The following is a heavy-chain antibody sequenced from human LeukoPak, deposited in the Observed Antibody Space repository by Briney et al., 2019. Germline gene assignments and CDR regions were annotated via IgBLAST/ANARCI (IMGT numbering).Heavy chain of an antibody. V-gene: IGHV3-23*01. CDR2: ITTGGPNT. CDR3: AKDGGLWVSAHWGDF. D-gene: IGHD7-27*01. J-gene: IGHJ4*02. CDR1: GFTFSSYT. Sequence: GGSLRLSCTASGFTFSSYTMSWVRQAPGNGLKWVSTITTGGPNTYYADSVKGRFTVSRDDSKNTLYLQMNSLRAEDTAVYYCAKDGGLWVSAHWGDFWGRGTLVTVSS.